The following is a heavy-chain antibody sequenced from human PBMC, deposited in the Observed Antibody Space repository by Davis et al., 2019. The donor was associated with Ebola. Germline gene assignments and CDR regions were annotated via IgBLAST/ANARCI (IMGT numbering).Heavy chain of an antibody. CDR3: AISYDFWSGHDDKGMDV. J-gene: IGHJ6*02. CDR2: ISAYNGNT. V-gene: IGHV1-18*04. Sequence: AASVKVFCKASAYIFTNYCIGWVRQAPGQGLEYLGWISAYNGNTNYAQNLQGRVTMTTDTSSSTAYMELRSLRSDDTAVYYCAISYDFWSGHDDKGMDVWGQGTTVTVSS. D-gene: IGHD3-3*01. CDR1: AYIFTNYC.